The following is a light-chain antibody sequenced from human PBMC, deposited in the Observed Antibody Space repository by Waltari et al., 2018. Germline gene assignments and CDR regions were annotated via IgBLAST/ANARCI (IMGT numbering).Light chain of an antibody. CDR3: QSADTTGTFPLV. V-gene: IGLV3-25*03. Sequence: SFELTQPPSVSVSPGQTARIPCSGDSFPKHLVYWHQQRPGQAPVLVIFQDGKGPAGFPERFSGSTSGTTATVTISGVQAEDEAIYYCQSADTTGTFPLVVGGGTTLTVL. J-gene: IGLJ2*01. CDR2: QDG. CDR1: SFPKHL.